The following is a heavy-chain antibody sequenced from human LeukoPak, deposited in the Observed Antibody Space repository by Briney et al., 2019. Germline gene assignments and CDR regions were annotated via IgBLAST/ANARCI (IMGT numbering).Heavy chain of an antibody. D-gene: IGHD3-10*01. CDR2: IILILGEP. Sequence: SVKVSYKASGGTFSSYTISWVRQAPGQGLEWMGRIILILGEPDYAQKFQGRVTITADMSTRTAYMELSSLRPEDTAVYYCARKGGLGTYGIFDYWGQGTLVTVSS. J-gene: IGHJ4*02. CDR1: GGTFSSYT. CDR3: ARKGGLGTYGIFDY. V-gene: IGHV1-69*02.